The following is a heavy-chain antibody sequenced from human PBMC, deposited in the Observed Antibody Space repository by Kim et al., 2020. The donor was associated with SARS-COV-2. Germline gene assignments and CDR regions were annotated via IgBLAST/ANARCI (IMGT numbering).Heavy chain of an antibody. V-gene: IGHV3-21*01. Sequence: ADSVQGLFTITGDNTKNSLYLQMRSLRAEDTAVFYCATARSGSRGYFFESWGQGTLVTVSS. CDR3: ATARSGSRGYFFES. J-gene: IGHJ4*02. D-gene: IGHD3-10*01.